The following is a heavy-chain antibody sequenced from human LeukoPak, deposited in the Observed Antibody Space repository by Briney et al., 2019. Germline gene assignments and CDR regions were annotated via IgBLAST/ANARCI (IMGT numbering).Heavy chain of an antibody. CDR3: ARVWGSYPNWFDP. J-gene: IGHJ5*02. V-gene: IGHV1-8*01. Sequence: GASVKVSCKAPGYTFTSYDINWVRQATGQGLEWMGWMNPNSGNTGYAQKFQGRVTMTRNTSISTAYMELSSLRSEDTAVYYCARVWGSYPNWFDPWGQGTLVTVSS. CDR1: GYTFTSYD. CDR2: MNPNSGNT. D-gene: IGHD1-26*01.